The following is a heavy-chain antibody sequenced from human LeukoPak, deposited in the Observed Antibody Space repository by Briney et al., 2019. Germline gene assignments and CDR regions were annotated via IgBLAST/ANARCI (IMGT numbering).Heavy chain of an antibody. D-gene: IGHD3-10*01. J-gene: IGHJ5*02. V-gene: IGHV4-39*07. CDR3: ARTPHYYGSGSYYRYNWFDP. Sequence: SETLSLTCTVSGGSISSGSYYWDWIRQPPGKGLEWIGDIYSSGKTNYNPSLKSRVTISVDTSKNQFSLKLSSVTAADTAVYYCARTPHYYGSGSYYRYNWFDPWGQGTLVTVSS. CDR2: IYSSGKT. CDR1: GGSISSGSYY.